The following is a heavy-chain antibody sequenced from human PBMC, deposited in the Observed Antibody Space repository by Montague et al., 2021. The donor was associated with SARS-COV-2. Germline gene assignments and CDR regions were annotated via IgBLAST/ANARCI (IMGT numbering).Heavy chain of an antibody. CDR3: ARHSTTHAFDP. D-gene: IGHD1-1*01. Sequence: SETLSLTCVVSSGSLLPSDTHYWGWVRQAPVPLLEWIATISYSGSTSSHTPLRSRVTISVDTSKNQISLNLRSVTAADTSVYYCARHSTTHAFDPWGQGILVTVSS. CDR2: ISYSGST. CDR1: SGSLLPSDTHY. V-gene: IGHV4-39*01. J-gene: IGHJ5*02.